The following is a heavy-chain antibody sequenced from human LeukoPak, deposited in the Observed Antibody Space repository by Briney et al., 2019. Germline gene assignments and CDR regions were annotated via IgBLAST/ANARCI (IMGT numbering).Heavy chain of an antibody. V-gene: IGHV4-34*01. CDR2: INHSGST. CDR3: ATSSKADFWSGYLHRAMDV. CDR1: GGSFSGYY. J-gene: IGHJ6*03. Sequence: SETLSPTCAVYGGSFSGYYWSWIRQPPGKGLEWIGEINHSGSTNYNPSLKSRVTISVDTSKNQFSLKLSSVTAADTAVYYCATSSKADFWSGYLHRAMDVWGKGTTVTVSS. D-gene: IGHD3-3*01.